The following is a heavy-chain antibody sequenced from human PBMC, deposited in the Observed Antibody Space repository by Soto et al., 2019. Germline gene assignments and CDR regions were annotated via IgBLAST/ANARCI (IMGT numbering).Heavy chain of an antibody. Sequence: VQLVESGGGVVQPGRSLRLSCAASGFTFSSYGMHWVRQAPGKGLEWVAVISYDGSNKYYADSVKGRLTISRDNYKNTLYLQMNSVRGEDTAVYYCAKDNGSGCDWLRVGDASDIWGQGTMVTVSS. V-gene: IGHV3-30*18. D-gene: IGHD5-12*01. J-gene: IGHJ3*02. CDR3: AKDNGSGCDWLRVGDASDI. CDR2: ISYDGSNK. CDR1: GFTFSSYG.